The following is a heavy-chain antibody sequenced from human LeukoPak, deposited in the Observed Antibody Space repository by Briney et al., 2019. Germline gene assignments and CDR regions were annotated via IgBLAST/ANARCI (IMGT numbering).Heavy chain of an antibody. D-gene: IGHD2-15*01. CDR1: GFTFSSYA. CDR3: AKDSGDCSGGSCYTRY. Sequence: GGSLRLSCAASGFTFSSYAMHWVRQAPGKGLEWVAVISYDGSNKYYADSVKGRFTISRDNSKNTLYLQMNSLRAEDTAVYYCAKDSGDCSGGSCYTRYWGQGTLVTVSS. V-gene: IGHV3-30*04. J-gene: IGHJ4*02. CDR2: ISYDGSNK.